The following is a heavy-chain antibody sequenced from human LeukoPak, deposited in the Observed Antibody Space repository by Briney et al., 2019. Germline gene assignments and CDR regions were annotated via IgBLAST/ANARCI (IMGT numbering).Heavy chain of an antibody. J-gene: IGHJ4*02. V-gene: IGHV4-39*01. CDR2: IYYSGST. CDR1: GGSISSSSYY. Sequence: SETLSLTCTVSGGSISSSSYYWGWIRQPPGKGLEWIGSIYYSGSTYYNPSLKSRVTISVDTSKNQFSLKLSSVTAADTAAYYCARQPPIQLWSYYFDYWGQGTLVTVSS. D-gene: IGHD5-18*01. CDR3: ARQPPIQLWSYYFDY.